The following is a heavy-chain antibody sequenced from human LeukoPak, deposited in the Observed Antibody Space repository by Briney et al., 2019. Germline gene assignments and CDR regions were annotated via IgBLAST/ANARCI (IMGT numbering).Heavy chain of an antibody. J-gene: IGHJ6*02. CDR2: IYHSGST. CDR1: GGSISSSNW. V-gene: IGHV4-4*02. CDR3: ARMIAVAGTSGGVYYGMDV. D-gene: IGHD6-19*01. Sequence: PSETLSLTCAVSGGSISSSNWWSWVRQPPGKGLEWIGEIYHSGSTNYNPSLKSRVTISVDKSKNQFSLKLSSVTAADTAVYYCARMIAVAGTSGGVYYGMDVWGQGTTVTVSS.